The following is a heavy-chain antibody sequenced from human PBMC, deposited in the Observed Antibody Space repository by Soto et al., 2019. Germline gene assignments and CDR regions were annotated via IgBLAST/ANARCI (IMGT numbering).Heavy chain of an antibody. Sequence: SETLSLTCTVSGGSISSYYWSWIRQPPGKGLEWIGYIYYSGSTNYNPSLKSRVTISVDTSKNQYSLKLSSVTAADTAVYYCASLYYDILTGYSTFDYWGQGTLVTVSS. V-gene: IGHV4-59*08. D-gene: IGHD3-9*01. J-gene: IGHJ4*02. CDR3: ASLYYDILTGYSTFDY. CDR1: GGSISSYY. CDR2: IYYSGST.